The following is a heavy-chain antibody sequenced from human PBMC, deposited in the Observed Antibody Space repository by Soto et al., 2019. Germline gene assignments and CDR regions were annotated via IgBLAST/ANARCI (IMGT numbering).Heavy chain of an antibody. Sequence: GGSLRLSCAASGFTFSSYSMNWVRQAPGKGLEWVSYISSSSSTIYYADSVKGRFTISRDNAKNSLYLQMNSLRDEDTAVYYCTRHYYDSSRHRGTRNWFDPWGQANLVTVSS. CDR1: GFTFSSYS. V-gene: IGHV3-48*02. CDR2: ISSSSSTI. J-gene: IGHJ5*02. CDR3: TRHYYDSSRHRGTRNWFDP. D-gene: IGHD3-22*01.